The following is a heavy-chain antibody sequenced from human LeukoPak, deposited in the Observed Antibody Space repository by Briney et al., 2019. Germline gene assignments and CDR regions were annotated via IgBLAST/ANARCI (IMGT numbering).Heavy chain of an antibody. V-gene: IGHV4-39*01. Sequence: SETLSLTCTVSSGSIRSSSYYWGWIRQPPGKGLEWIGSIFYSGSTYYNPSLKSRVTMSVDTSKNQFSLKLSSVAAADTAVYYCATANFYFQYWGQGTLVTVSS. CDR3: ATANFYFQY. CDR2: IFYSGST. CDR1: SGSIRSSSYY. D-gene: IGHD2-8*01. J-gene: IGHJ1*01.